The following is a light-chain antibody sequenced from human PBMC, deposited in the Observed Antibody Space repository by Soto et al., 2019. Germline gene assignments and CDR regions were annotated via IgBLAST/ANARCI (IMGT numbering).Light chain of an antibody. V-gene: IGLV2-8*01. Sequence: QSALTQPPSASGSPGQSVTISCTGTSSDVGRYNHVSWYQQHPGKAPKLMIFDVNKRPSGVPDRFSGSKSGNTASLTVSGLQAEDEADYYCAAWDDSLSGLVFGRGTKLTVL. CDR3: AAWDDSLSGLV. CDR1: SSDVGRYNH. CDR2: DVN. J-gene: IGLJ2*01.